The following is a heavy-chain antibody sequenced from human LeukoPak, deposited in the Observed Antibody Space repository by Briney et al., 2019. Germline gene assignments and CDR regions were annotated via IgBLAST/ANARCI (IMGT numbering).Heavy chain of an antibody. J-gene: IGHJ4*02. CDR2: IFHSGAT. CDR3: ARTYYYDSKGDY. Sequence: SETLSLTCAVYGASFSGYYWSWIRQSPGKGLEWIGEIFHSGATIYNPSLKSRVTMSVDTSKNRFSLRLSSVTAADTAVYYCARTYYYDSKGDYWGQGTLVTVSS. V-gene: IGHV4-34*12. CDR1: GASFSGYY. D-gene: IGHD3-22*01.